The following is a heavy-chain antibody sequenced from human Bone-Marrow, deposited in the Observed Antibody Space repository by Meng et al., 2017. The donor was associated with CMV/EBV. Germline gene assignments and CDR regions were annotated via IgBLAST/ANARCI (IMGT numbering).Heavy chain of an antibody. CDR2: IYYSGST. J-gene: IGHJ3*02. D-gene: IGHD3-22*01. V-gene: IGHV4-59*01. Sequence: GSLRLSCAVYGGSFSSYYWSWIRQPPGKGLEWIGYIYYSGSTNYNPSLKSRVTISVDTSKNQFSLKLSSVTAADTAVYYCARTRITMIVGGAFDIWGQGTMVTVSS. CDR3: ARTRITMIVGGAFDI. CDR1: GGSFSSYY.